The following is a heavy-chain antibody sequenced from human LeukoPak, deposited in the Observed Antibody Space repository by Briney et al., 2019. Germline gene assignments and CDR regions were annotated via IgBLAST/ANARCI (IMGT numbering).Heavy chain of an antibody. CDR1: GYTFTGYY. J-gene: IGHJ6*02. D-gene: IGHD6-19*01. V-gene: IGHV1-2*02. Sequence: GASVKVSCKASGYTFTGYYMHWVRQAPGQGLEWMGWINPNSGGTNYAQKFQGRVTITADKSTSTAYMELSSLRSEDTAVYYCAGSHSSIAVAGTGGYYYYYGMDVWGQGTTVTVSS. CDR2: INPNSGGT. CDR3: AGSHSSIAVAGTGGYYYYYGMDV.